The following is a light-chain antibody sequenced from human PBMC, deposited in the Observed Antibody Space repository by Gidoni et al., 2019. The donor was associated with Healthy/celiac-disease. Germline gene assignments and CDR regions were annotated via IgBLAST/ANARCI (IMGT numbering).Light chain of an antibody. CDR1: QSVSSGY. J-gene: IGKJ4*01. V-gene: IGKV3-20*01. CDR2: SAS. CDR3: QQYDSAPLT. Sequence: EIVLTQSPGTLSLSPGERATLSCRASQSVSSGYLAWYQQKPGQAPRLIIYSASSGSGTDFTLTISRLEPEDFAVYYCQQYDSAPLTFGRGTKVEIK.